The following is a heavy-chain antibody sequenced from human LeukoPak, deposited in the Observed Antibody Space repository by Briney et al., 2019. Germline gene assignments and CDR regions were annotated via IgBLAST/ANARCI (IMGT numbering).Heavy chain of an antibody. Sequence: ASAKVSCKASGGTFSSYAISWVRQAPGQGLEWMGGIIPIFGTANYAQKFQGRVTITADESTSTAYMELSSLRSEDTAVYYCAREIRGYSGYDPDYYYYYMDVWGKGTTVTVSS. D-gene: IGHD5-12*01. CDR3: AREIRGYSGYDPDYYYYYMDV. J-gene: IGHJ6*03. CDR2: IIPIFGTA. CDR1: GGTFSSYA. V-gene: IGHV1-69*13.